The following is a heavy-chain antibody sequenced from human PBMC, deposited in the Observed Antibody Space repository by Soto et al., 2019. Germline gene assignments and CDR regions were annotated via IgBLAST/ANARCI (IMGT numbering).Heavy chain of an antibody. D-gene: IGHD6-19*01. CDR3: AKGTVAGTYYYYYYGMDV. J-gene: IGHJ6*02. CDR2: ISWNSGSI. Sequence: EVQLVESGGGLVQPGRSLRLSCAASGFTFDDYAMHWGRQAPGKGLEWVSGISWNSGSIGYADSVKGRFTISRDNAKNSLYLQMNSLRAEDTALYYCAKGTVAGTYYYYYYGMDVWGQGTTVTVSS. V-gene: IGHV3-9*01. CDR1: GFTFDDYA.